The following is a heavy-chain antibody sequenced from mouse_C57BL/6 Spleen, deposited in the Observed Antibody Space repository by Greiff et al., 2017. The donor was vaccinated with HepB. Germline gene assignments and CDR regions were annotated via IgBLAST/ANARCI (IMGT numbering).Heavy chain of an antibody. CDR2: INYDGSST. CDR3: ARELRYGYDEGYFDY. D-gene: IGHD2-2*01. V-gene: IGHV5-16*01. J-gene: IGHJ2*01. Sequence: EVQLVASEGGLVQPGSSMKLSCTASGFTFSDYYMAWVRQVPGKGLEWVANINYDGSSTYYLDSLKSRFLISRDNAKNILYLQMSSLKSEDTATYYCARELRYGYDEGYFDYWGQGTTLTVSS. CDR1: GFTFSDYY.